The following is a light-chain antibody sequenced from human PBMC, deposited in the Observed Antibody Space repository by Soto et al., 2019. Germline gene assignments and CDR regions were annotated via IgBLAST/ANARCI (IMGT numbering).Light chain of an antibody. CDR1: SGYSNYK. J-gene: IGLJ2*01. CDR3: GADHGSGSNFVV. V-gene: IGLV9-49*01. CDR2: VGTGGIVG. Sequence: QLVLTQPPSASASLGASVTLTCTLSSGYSNYKVDWYQQRPVKGPRFVMRVGTGGIVGSKGDGIPDRFSVLGSGLNRYLTIKNIQEEDESDYHCGADHGSGSNFVVFGGGTQLTVL.